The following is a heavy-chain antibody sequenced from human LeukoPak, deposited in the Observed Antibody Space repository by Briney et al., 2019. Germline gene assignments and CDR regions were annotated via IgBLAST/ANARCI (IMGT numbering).Heavy chain of an antibody. Sequence: GGSLRLSCAASGFTFSSYGMHWVRQAPGKGLEWVAFIRYDGSNKYYADSVKGRFTISRDNSKNTLYLQMNSLRAEDTAVYYCAKESGYSSSTSCPNLWGQGTLVTVSS. CDR2: IRYDGSNK. V-gene: IGHV3-30*02. J-gene: IGHJ5*02. D-gene: IGHD2-2*01. CDR1: GFTFSSYG. CDR3: AKESGYSSSTSCPNL.